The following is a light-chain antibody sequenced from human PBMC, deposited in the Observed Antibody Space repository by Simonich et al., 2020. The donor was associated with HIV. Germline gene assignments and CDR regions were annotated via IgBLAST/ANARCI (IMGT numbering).Light chain of an antibody. Sequence: EIVLTQSPGTLSLSPGERATLSCRASQTVRSNLAWYQQKPGQAPRLLIYGASTRATGIPARFSGSGSGTELTLTISSLQSEDFAVYYCQQYNDWPRTFGQGTKVEIK. CDR1: QTVRSN. V-gene: IGKV3-15*01. CDR2: GAS. J-gene: IGKJ1*01. CDR3: QQYNDWPRT.